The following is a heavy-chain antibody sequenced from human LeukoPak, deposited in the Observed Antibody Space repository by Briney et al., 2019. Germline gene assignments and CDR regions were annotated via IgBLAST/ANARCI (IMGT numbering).Heavy chain of an antibody. Sequence: SETLSLTCTVSGGSISSYDWSWIRQPPGKGLEWIGYIYYSGGTNYNPSLKSRVTISVDTSKNQFSLKLSSVTAADTAVYYCARDDYDFWTNNYKEYYYYGMDVWGQGTTVTVSS. CDR1: GGSISSYD. J-gene: IGHJ6*02. V-gene: IGHV4-59*12. CDR3: ARDDYDFWTNNYKEYYYYGMDV. CDR2: IYYSGGT. D-gene: IGHD3-3*01.